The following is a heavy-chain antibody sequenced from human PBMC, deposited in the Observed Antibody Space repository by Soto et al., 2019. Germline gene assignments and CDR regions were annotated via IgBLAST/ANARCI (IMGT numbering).Heavy chain of an antibody. CDR3: AKGSGYSSSWYGGGYYYYYGMDV. J-gene: IGHJ6*02. Sequence: EVPLLESGGGLVQPGGSLRLSCAASGFTFSSYAMSWVRQAPGKGLEWVSAISGSGGSTYYADSVKGRFTISRDNSKNTLYLQMNSLRAEDTAVYYCAKGSGYSSSWYGGGYYYYYGMDVWGQGTTVTVSS. CDR1: GFTFSSYA. CDR2: ISGSGGST. V-gene: IGHV3-23*01. D-gene: IGHD6-13*01.